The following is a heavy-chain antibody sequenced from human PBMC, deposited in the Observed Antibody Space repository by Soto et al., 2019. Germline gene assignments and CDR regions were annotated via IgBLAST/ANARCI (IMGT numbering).Heavy chain of an antibody. CDR3: ARDRSSAWYNDFDY. CDR1: GFPFSSYA. Sequence: PGGSLRLSCASSGFPFSSYAMHWVRQAPGKGLEWVAVISYDGSNRYYADSVKGRFTISRDNSKNTLYLQMNSLRVEDTAVFYCARDRSSAWYNDFDYWGQGTLVTVSS. J-gene: IGHJ4*02. V-gene: IGHV3-30-3*01. CDR2: ISYDGSNR. D-gene: IGHD6-19*01.